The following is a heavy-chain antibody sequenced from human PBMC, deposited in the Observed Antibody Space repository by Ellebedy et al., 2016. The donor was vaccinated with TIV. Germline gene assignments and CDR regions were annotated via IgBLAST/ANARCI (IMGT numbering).Heavy chain of an antibody. V-gene: IGHV4-38-2*02. D-gene: IGHD3-10*01. J-gene: IGHJ4*02. CDR1: GYSISSGYY. CDR3: ARGGSGSSLDY. CDR2: IYHSGST. Sequence: SETLSLTXTVSGYSISSGYYWGWIRQPPGKGLEWIGSIYHSGSTYYNPSLKSRVTISVDTSKNQFSLKLSSVTAADTAVYYCARGGSGSSLDYWGQGTLVTVSS.